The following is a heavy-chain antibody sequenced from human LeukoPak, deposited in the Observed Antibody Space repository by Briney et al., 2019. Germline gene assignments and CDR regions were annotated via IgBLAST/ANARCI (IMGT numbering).Heavy chain of an antibody. CDR3: ARDQAGYRSGWLCYDGMDV. V-gene: IGHV4-59*01. CDR1: GGSISSFH. CDR2: VLSSGST. Sequence: SETLSLTCTVSGGSISSFHLTWMRQSPGKGLEWIGYVLSSGSTNYNPSFKSRVTISVDSPKNQCSLKLTSVTAADTAVYYCARDQAGYRSGWLCYDGMDVWGQGTTVTVS. J-gene: IGHJ6*02. D-gene: IGHD6-19*01.